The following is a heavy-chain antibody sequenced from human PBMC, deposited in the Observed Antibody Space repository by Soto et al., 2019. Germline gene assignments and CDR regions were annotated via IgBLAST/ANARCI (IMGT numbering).Heavy chain of an antibody. Sequence: PGGSLRLSCAASGFNFITYSLSWVRQAPGKGLEWVASISSSAVYIDYADPVKGRFTISRDNANHSLYLQMNSLRAEDTATYYCVRDGLDYYDTEMLYFDNWGQGTLVTVSS. J-gene: IGHJ4*02. CDR3: VRDGLDYYDTEMLYFDN. CDR1: GFNFITYS. D-gene: IGHD3-22*01. CDR2: ISSSAVYI. V-gene: IGHV3-21*01.